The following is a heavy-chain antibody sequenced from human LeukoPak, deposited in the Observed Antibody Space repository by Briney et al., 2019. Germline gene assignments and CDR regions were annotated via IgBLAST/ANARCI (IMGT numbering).Heavy chain of an antibody. J-gene: IGHJ1*01. Sequence: ASVKVSCKASGYTFTSYGISWVRQAPGQGLEWMGWISAYDGNTNYAQKLQGRVTMTTDTSTSTAYMELRSLRSDDTAVYYCARVRAAAGLFQHWGQGTLVTVSS. CDR3: ARVRAAAGLFQH. V-gene: IGHV1-18*01. CDR2: ISAYDGNT. CDR1: GYTFTSYG. D-gene: IGHD6-25*01.